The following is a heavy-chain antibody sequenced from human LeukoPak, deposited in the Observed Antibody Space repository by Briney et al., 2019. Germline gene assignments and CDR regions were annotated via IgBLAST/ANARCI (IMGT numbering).Heavy chain of an antibody. CDR3: VRIPNSANFPNWFDP. CDR1: GFTFSSYW. V-gene: IGHV3-21*01. D-gene: IGHD4/OR15-4a*01. CDR2: ISSSSDYI. J-gene: IGHJ5*02. Sequence: GGSLRLSCAASGFTFSSYWVSWVRQAPGKGLEWVSSISSSSDYIYYADSVKGRFTIPRDNAKNSLYLQMNSLRAEDTALYYCVRIPNSANFPNWFDPLGQGTLVTVSS.